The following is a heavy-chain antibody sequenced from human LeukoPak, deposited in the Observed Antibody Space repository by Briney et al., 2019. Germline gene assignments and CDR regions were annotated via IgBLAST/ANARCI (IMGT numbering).Heavy chain of an antibody. CDR2: ISYDGSNK. J-gene: IGHJ4*02. Sequence: PGGSLRLSCAASGFTFSSYGMHWVRQAPGKGLEWVAVISYDGSNKYYADSVKGRFTISRDNSKNTLYLQMNSLSAEDTAVYYCARDGGNPVYFDYWGQGTLVTVSS. CDR1: GFTFSSYG. D-gene: IGHD4-23*01. V-gene: IGHV3-30*03. CDR3: ARDGGNPVYFDY.